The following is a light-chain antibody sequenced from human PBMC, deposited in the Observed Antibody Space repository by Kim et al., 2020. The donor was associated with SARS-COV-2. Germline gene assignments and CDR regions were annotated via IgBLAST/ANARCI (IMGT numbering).Light chain of an antibody. V-gene: IGKV2-30*01. Sequence: DVVMTQSPPSLSVTPGQTASISCTSSQDLVYSDGNIYVNWYHQRPGQSPRRLIYKITNRDSGVPDKIRGSGSGTYFTLKIYRVEPEDVGVYYCMQGSHWPYACGQGNKLEI. CDR3: MQGSHWPYA. CDR1: QDLVYSDGNIY. J-gene: IGKJ2*01. CDR2: KIT.